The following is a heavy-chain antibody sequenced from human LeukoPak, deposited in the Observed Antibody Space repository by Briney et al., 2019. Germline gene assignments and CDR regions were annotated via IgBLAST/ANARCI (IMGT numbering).Heavy chain of an antibody. J-gene: IGHJ4*02. Sequence: SETLSLTCSVSGGSNSSSRYYWGWIRQTPGKGLEWIGSIYYSGSTYYNPSLKSRVTISVDTSKNQFSLKLSSVTAADTAVYYCARPHCSSTSCYFYYWGQGTLVTVSS. CDR2: IYYSGST. CDR3: ARPHCSSTSCYFYY. V-gene: IGHV4-39*01. D-gene: IGHD2-2*01. CDR1: GGSNSSSRYY.